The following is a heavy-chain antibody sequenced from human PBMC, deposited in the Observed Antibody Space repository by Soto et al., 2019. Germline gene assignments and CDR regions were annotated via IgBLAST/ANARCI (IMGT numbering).Heavy chain of an antibody. J-gene: IGHJ4*02. CDR2: IYYSGST. D-gene: IGHD4-4*01. V-gene: IGHV4-59*01. CDR1: GGSISSYY. CDR3: AREDYIGGYYFDY. Sequence: SLTCTVSGGSISSYYWSWIRQPPGKGLEWIGYIYYSGSTNYNPSLKSRVTISVDTSKNQFSLKLSSVTAADTAVYYCAREDYIGGYYFDYWGQGTLVTVSS.